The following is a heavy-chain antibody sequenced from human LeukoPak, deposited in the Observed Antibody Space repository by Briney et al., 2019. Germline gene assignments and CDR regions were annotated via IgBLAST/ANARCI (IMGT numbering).Heavy chain of an antibody. CDR2: INPNSGGT. V-gene: IGHV1-2*02. J-gene: IGHJ5*02. CDR3: ARRDYYGSGSQT. D-gene: IGHD3-10*01. CDR1: GYTFTGYY. Sequence: ASVKVSCKASGYTFTGYYMHWVRQAPGQGLEWMGWINPNSGGTNYAQKFQGRVTMTRNTSISTAYMELSSLRPEDTAVYYCARRDYYGSGSQTWGQGTLVTVSS.